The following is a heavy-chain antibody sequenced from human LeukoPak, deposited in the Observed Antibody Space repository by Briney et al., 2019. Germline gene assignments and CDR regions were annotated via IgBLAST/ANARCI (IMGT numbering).Heavy chain of an antibody. V-gene: IGHV3-30*02. Sequence: GGSLRLSFAASGFTFSSHGMYWVRQAPGKGLEWVAYIRYDATNKFYVDSVKGRFTISRDNSKNTLYLQMNSLRAEDTALYYCAKPLGGNYPPPFDYWGQGTLVTVSS. J-gene: IGHJ4*02. CDR2: IRYDATNK. CDR3: AKPLGGNYPPPFDY. D-gene: IGHD1-26*01. CDR1: GFTFSSHG.